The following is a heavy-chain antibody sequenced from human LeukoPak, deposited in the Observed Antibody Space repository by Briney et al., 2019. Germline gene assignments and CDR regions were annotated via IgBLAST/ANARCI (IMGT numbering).Heavy chain of an antibody. Sequence: GSLRLSCAASGFTFSSYNMNWVRQAPGKGLEWVSSISSSSSYIYYADSVKGRFTISRDNAKNSLYLQMNSLRAEDTAVYYCASASSGYEDGWFDPWGQGTLVTVSS. V-gene: IGHV3-21*01. J-gene: IGHJ5*02. CDR1: GFTFSSYN. D-gene: IGHD3-22*01. CDR2: ISSSSSYI. CDR3: ASASSGYEDGWFDP.